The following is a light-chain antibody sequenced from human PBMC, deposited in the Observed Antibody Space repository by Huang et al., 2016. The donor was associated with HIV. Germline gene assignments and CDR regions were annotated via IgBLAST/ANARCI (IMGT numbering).Light chain of an antibody. V-gene: IGKV1-17*03. CDR1: QAISNY. CDR2: AAS. J-gene: IGKJ1*01. Sequence: DIQMTQSPSAMSASVGDKVTITCRASQAISNYLVWFQQKPGRAPTRLIYAASSWQSGFPSRCTGSGKGTEVTLTISSLQPEDFATYYCLQRHAYPRTFGPGTKVEVK. CDR3: LQRHAYPRT.